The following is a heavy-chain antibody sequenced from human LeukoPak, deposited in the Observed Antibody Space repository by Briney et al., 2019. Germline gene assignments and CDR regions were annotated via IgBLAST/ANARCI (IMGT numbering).Heavy chain of an antibody. J-gene: IGHJ6*03. Sequence: PSETLSLTCTVSGYSISSGYYWGWIRQPPGKGLEWIGSIYHSGSTYYNPSLKSRVTISVDTSKNQFSLKLSSVTAADTAVYYCASQWGDITMVRGVTLPDRYYMDVWGKGTTVTVSS. CDR1: GYSISSGYY. CDR2: IYHSGST. D-gene: IGHD3-10*01. CDR3: ASQWGDITMVRGVTLPDRYYMDV. V-gene: IGHV4-38-2*02.